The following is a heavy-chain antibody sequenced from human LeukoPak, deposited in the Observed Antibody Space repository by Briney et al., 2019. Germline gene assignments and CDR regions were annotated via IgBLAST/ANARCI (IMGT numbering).Heavy chain of an antibody. V-gene: IGHV4-38-2*02. J-gene: IGHJ4*02. CDR1: GYSISSGYY. CDR2: IYHSGNT. D-gene: IGHD3-10*01. CDR3: ARGEDDGSGSYFDY. Sequence: SETLSLTCTVSGYSISSGYYWGWIRQPPGKGLEWIGSIYHSGNTYYNPSLKSRVTISVDRSKNQFSLKLSSVTAADTAVYYCARGEDDGSGSYFDYWGQGTLVTVSS.